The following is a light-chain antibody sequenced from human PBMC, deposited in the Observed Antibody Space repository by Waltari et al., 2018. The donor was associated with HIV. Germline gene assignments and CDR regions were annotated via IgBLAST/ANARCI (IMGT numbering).Light chain of an antibody. CDR1: QSISSW. CDR3: QQYNSYLWT. CDR2: KAS. V-gene: IGKV1-5*03. J-gene: IGKJ1*01. Sequence: PSTLSASVGDRVTITCRASQSISSWLAWYQQKPGKAPKLLIYKASSLESGVPSRFSGSGSGTEFTLTISSLQPDDFATYYCQQYNSYLWTFGQGTKVEIK.